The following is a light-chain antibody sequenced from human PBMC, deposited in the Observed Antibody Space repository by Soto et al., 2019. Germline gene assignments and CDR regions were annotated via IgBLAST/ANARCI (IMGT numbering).Light chain of an antibody. CDR2: DVT. Sequence: QSVLAQPRSVSGSPGQSVTISCSGTSSDVGGYNSVSWYQQFPGKAPKLMIYDVTKRPSGVPDRFSGSKSGNTASLTISELQAEDEADYYCCSYAASYTLVFGGGTKLTVL. V-gene: IGLV2-11*01. J-gene: IGLJ2*01. CDR1: SSDVGGYNS. CDR3: CSYAASYTLV.